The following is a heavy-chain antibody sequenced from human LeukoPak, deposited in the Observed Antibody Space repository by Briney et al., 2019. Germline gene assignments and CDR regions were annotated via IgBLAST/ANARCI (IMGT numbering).Heavy chain of an antibody. V-gene: IGHV3-30*03. D-gene: IGHD3-22*01. CDR1: GFTFSSYG. CDR3: ASGPHDSSYLDD. J-gene: IGHJ4*02. Sequence: PGRSLRLSCAAPGFTFSSYGMHWVRQAPGKGLEWVAVISYDGSNKYYADSVKGRFTIPRDNSKNTLYLQMNSLRAEDTAVYHCASGPHDSSYLDDWGQGTLVTVSS. CDR2: ISYDGSNK.